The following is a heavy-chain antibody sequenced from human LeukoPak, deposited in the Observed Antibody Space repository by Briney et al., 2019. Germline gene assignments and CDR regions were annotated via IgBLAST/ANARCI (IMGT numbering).Heavy chain of an antibody. V-gene: IGHV3-21*01. Sequence: GGSLRLSCAASGFTFSSYSMNWVHQAPGKGLEWVSSISSSSSYIYYADSVKGRFTISRDNAKNSLYLQMNSLRAEDTAVYYCARERYSSSDFDYWGQGTLVTVSS. D-gene: IGHD6-6*01. J-gene: IGHJ4*02. CDR2: ISSSSSYI. CDR1: GFTFSSYS. CDR3: ARERYSSSDFDY.